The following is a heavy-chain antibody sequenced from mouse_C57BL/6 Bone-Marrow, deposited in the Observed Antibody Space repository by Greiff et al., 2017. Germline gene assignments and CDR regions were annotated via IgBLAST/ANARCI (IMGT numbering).Heavy chain of an antibody. CDR2: IHPNSGST. V-gene: IGHV1-64*01. D-gene: IGHD2-4*01. CDR1: GYTFTSYW. J-gene: IGHJ3*01. Sequence: VQLQQPGAELVKPGASVKLSCKASGYTFTSYWMHWVKQRPGQGLEWIGMIHPNSGSTNYNEKFKSKATLTVDKSSSTAYMQLSSLTSEDSAVYYCARIYYDPPWFADWGQGTLVTVSA. CDR3: ARIYYDPPWFAD.